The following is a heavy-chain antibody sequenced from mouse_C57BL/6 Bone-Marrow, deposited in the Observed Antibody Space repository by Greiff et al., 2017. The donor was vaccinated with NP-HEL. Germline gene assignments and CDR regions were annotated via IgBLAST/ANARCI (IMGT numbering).Heavy chain of an antibody. Sequence: EVMLVESGGGLVKPGGSLKLSCAASGFTFSSYAMSWVRQTPEKRLEWVATISDGGSYTYYPDNVKGRFTISRDNAKNNLYLQMSHLKSEDTAMYYCAREGYYGSSSFAYWGQGTLVTVSA. V-gene: IGHV5-4*01. J-gene: IGHJ3*01. CDR3: AREGYYGSSSFAY. D-gene: IGHD1-1*01. CDR1: GFTFSSYA. CDR2: ISDGGSYT.